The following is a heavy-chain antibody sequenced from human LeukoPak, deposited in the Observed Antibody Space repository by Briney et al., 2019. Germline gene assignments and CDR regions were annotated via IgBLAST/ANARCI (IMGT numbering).Heavy chain of an antibody. CDR1: GGSITGYH. J-gene: IGHJ3*02. V-gene: IGHV4-4*08. CDR3: ARRNDFDI. CDR2: IYSSETT. Sequence: SETLSLTPTLSGGSITGYHWSSIPQPPGKRLEWIGYIYSSETTNYKPSLKSRVTISADTSKNQFSLKLTSVTAADTAIYYCARRNDFDIWGQGTMVTVSS.